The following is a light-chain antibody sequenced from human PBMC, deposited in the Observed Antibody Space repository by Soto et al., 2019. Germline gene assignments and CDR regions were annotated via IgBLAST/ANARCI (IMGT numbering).Light chain of an antibody. V-gene: IGLV2-8*01. J-gene: IGLJ1*01. Sequence: QSVLTQPPSASGSPGQSVTISCTGTSSDVGGYNYVSWYQQPPGKAPKLMIYEVSKRPSGVPDRFSGSKSGNTAYLTVSGLQAEDEADYYCSSYAGSNNYVFGTGTRSPS. CDR2: EVS. CDR1: SSDVGGYNY. CDR3: SSYAGSNNYV.